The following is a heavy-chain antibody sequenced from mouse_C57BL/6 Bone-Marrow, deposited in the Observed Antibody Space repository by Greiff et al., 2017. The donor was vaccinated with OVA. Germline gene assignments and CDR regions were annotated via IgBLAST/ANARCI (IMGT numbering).Heavy chain of an antibody. CDR2: ISSGSSTI. V-gene: IGHV5-17*01. CDR3: APFYYECRIDV. Sequence: EVQLVESGGGLVKPGGSLKLSCAASGFTFSDYGMHWVRQAPEKGLEWVAYISSGSSTIYYADTVKGRFTISRDNAKNTLFLQMTSLRSEDTAMNYCAPFYYECRIDVWGTGTTVTVSS. J-gene: IGHJ1*03. D-gene: IGHD1-1*01. CDR1: GFTFSDYG.